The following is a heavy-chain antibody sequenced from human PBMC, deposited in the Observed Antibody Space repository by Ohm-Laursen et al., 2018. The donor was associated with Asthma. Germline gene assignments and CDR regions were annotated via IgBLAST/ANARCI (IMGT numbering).Heavy chain of an antibody. CDR1: GFSYSSYA. Sequence: LRLSCAASGFSYSSYAMTWVRQAPGQGLEWLSCISAGGDTTYYADSVKGRFTISRDNSKNTLYLQMNSLRAADTAVYYCATFNWGSRGFDFWGQGALVTVSS. V-gene: IGHV3-23*01. CDR2: ISAGGDTT. CDR3: ATFNWGSRGFDF. D-gene: IGHD7-27*01. J-gene: IGHJ4*02.